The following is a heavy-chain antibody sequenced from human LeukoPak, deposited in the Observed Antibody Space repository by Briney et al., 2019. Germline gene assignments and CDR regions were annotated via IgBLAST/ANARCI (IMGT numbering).Heavy chain of an antibody. V-gene: IGHV3-30*02. CDR3: AKVANYYDSSGYISPFDY. CDR2: IWYGGSNK. D-gene: IGHD3-22*01. CDR1: GFTFSSYG. J-gene: IGHJ4*02. Sequence: PGGSLRLSCAASGFTFSSYGMHWVRQAPGKGLEWVAVIWYGGSNKYYADSVKGRFTISRDNSKNTLYLQMNSLRAEDTAVYYCAKVANYYDSSGYISPFDYWGQGTLVTVSS.